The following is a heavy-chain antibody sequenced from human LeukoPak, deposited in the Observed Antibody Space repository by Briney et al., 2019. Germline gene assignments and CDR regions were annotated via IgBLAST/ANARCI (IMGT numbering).Heavy chain of an antibody. J-gene: IGHJ3*02. CDR1: GFTFSSYA. V-gene: IGHV3-23*01. CDR2: IRGSGDST. D-gene: IGHD3-22*01. Sequence: GGSLRLSCAASGFTFSSYAMSWVRQAPGKGLEWVSAIRGSGDSTYYADSVRGRFTISRDNSKNTLYLQMNSLKTEDTAVYYCTTDLYYDSSGYYYGGFNAFDIWGQGTMVTVSS. CDR3: TTDLYYDSSGYYYGGFNAFDI.